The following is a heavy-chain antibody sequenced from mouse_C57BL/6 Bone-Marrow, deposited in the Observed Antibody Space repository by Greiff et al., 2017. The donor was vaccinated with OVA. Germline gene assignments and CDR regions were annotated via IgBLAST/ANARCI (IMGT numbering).Heavy chain of an antibody. J-gene: IGHJ2*01. D-gene: IGHD1-1*01. Sequence: VQLQQSGAELARPGASVKLSCKASGYTFTSYGISWVKQRTGQGLEWIGEIYPRSGNTYYNEKFKGKATLTADKSSSTAYMELRSLTSADSAVYFWARENYYGRSLDYWGQGTTLTVSS. CDR1: GYTFTSYG. V-gene: IGHV1-81*01. CDR2: IYPRSGNT. CDR3: ARENYYGRSLDY.